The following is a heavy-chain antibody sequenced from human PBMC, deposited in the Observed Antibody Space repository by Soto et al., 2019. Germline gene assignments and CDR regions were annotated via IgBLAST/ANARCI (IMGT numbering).Heavy chain of an antibody. CDR1: GYNFANYW. J-gene: IGHJ3*02. D-gene: IGHD6-13*01. CDR2: IFPGDSDT. CDR3: AAGYTTGPDAFDI. V-gene: IGHV5-51*01. Sequence: GESLKISCKGSGYNFANYWIGWVRQMPGKGLEWMGMIFPGDSDTKNSPSLQGQIAMSVDKSDSSAYLQWRSLKASDTAMYYCAAGYTTGPDAFDIWGQGTMVTVSS.